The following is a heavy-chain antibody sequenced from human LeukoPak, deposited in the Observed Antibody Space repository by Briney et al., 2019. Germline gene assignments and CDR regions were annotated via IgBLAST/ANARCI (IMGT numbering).Heavy chain of an antibody. J-gene: IGHJ4*02. D-gene: IGHD3-10*01. CDR1: GDSVSRNSAA. CDR3: AREDYYGSGSRVDY. Sequence: SQTLSLTCAISGDSVSRNSAAWNWIRQSPSRGLEWLGRTYYRSKWYNGYAVSVKSRISINPDTSKNQFSLQLNSVTPEDTAVYYCAREDYYGSGSRVDYWGQGTLVTVSS. CDR2: TYYRSKWYN. V-gene: IGHV6-1*01.